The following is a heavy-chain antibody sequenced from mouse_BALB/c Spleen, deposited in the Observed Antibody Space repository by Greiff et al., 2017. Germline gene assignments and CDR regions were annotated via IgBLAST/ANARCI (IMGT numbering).Heavy chain of an antibody. Sequence: EVQGVESGGGLVKPGGSLKLSCAASGFTFSSYAMSWVRQTPEKRLEWVASISSGGSTYYPDSVKGRFTISRDNARNILYLQMSSLRSEDTAMYYCARGVITTGGGFAYWGQGTLVTVSA. CDR3: ARGVITTGGGFAY. V-gene: IGHV5-6-5*01. J-gene: IGHJ3*01. D-gene: IGHD2-4*01. CDR2: ISSGGST. CDR1: GFTFSSYA.